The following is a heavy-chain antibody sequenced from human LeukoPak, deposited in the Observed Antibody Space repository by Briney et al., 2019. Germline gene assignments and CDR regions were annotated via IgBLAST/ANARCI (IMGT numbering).Heavy chain of an antibody. J-gene: IGHJ6*03. Sequence: GGSLRLSCAASGFTFSSYSMNWVRQAPGKGLEWVSSISSSSSYIYYADSVRGRFTISRDNAENSLYLQMNSLRDEDTAVYYCARDPYSGGYGAYYYYYMDVWGKGTTVTVSS. CDR2: ISSSSSYI. CDR3: ARDPYSGGYGAYYYYYMDV. V-gene: IGHV3-21*01. CDR1: GFTFSSYS. D-gene: IGHD6-19*01.